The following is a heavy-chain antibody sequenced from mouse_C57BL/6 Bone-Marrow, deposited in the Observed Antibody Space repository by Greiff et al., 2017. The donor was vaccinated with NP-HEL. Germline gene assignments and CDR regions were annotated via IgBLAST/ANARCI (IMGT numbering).Heavy chain of an antibody. CDR2: ISSGGSYT. Sequence: EVKLQESGGDLVKPGGSLKLSCAASGFTFSSYGMSWVRQTPDKRLEWVATISSGGSYTYYPDSVKGRFTISRDNAKNTLYLQMSSLKSEDTAMYDCARPLTAQAAWFAYWGQGTLVTVSA. CDR1: GFTFSSYG. J-gene: IGHJ3*01. V-gene: IGHV5-6*01. D-gene: IGHD3-2*02. CDR3: ARPLTAQAAWFAY.